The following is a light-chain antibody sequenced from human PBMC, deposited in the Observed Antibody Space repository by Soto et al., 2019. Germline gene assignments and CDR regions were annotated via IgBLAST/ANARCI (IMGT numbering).Light chain of an antibody. J-gene: IGKJ1*01. CDR2: GAS. Sequence: EIVWTQSPGTLSLSPGEGATLSCRASQSVSSYYLAWYQKKPGQAPRLLIYGASTRATGSPARCSGSGSGTELTLTISSLQSEDFAVYYCQQYNDWPPWTFGQGTKVDIK. V-gene: IGKV3-15*01. CDR1: QSVSSY. CDR3: QQYNDWPPWT.